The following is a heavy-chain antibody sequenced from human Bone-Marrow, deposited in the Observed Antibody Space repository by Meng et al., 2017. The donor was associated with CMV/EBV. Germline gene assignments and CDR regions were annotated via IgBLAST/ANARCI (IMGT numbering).Heavy chain of an antibody. V-gene: IGHV1-2*02. D-gene: IGHD2-2*01. CDR2: INPNSGGT. J-gene: IGHJ4*02. Sequence: ASVKVSCKASGYTFTGYYMHWVRQAPGQGLEWMGWINPNSGGTNYAQKFQGRVTMTRDTSISTDYMELSRLRSDDTAVYYCARGYCSSTSCYPRSLMKRSFDYWGQGTLVTVSS. CDR1: GYTFTGYY. CDR3: ARGYCSSTSCYPRSLMKRSFDY.